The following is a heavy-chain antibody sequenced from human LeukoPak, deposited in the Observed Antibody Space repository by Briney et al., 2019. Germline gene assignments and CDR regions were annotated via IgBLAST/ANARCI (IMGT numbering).Heavy chain of an antibody. CDR1: GFTFSSYA. CDR2: ISGSGDST. J-gene: IGHJ5*02. CDR3: AKGWEFRVVIPAAVS. D-gene: IGHD3-3*01. V-gene: IGHV3-23*01. Sequence: GGSLRLSCAASGFTFSSYAMAWVRQAPGRGLEWVSSISGSGDSTYYANSVKGRFTISRDNSKNTLSLQMNSLRAEDTAVYFCAKGWEFRVVIPAAVSWGQGTLVTVSS.